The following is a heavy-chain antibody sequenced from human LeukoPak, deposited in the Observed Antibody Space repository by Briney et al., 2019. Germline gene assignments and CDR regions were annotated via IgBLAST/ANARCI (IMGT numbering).Heavy chain of an antibody. J-gene: IGHJ5*02. CDR1: GYTFTSYG. Sequence: ASVKVSCKASGYTFTSYGISWVRQAPGQGLEWMGWISAYNGNTNYAQKFQGRVTITADESTSTAYMELSSLRSEDTAVYYFARGHSSSWYNWFDPWGQGTLVTVSS. CDR3: ARGHSSSWYNWFDP. V-gene: IGHV1-18*01. D-gene: IGHD6-13*01. CDR2: ISAYNGNT.